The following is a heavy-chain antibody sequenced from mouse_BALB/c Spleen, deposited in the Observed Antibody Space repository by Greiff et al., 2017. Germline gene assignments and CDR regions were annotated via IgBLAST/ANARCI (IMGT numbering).Heavy chain of an antibody. CDR2: IYPGNVNT. CDR1: GYTFTSYY. V-gene: IGHV1S56*01. D-gene: IGHD2-10*02. Sequence: QVQLQQSGPELVKPGASVRISCKASGYTFTSYYIHWVKQRPGQGLEWIGWIYPGNVNTKYNEKFKGKATLTADKSSSTAYMQLSSLTSEDSAVYFCARSGYGNFYFDYWGQGTTLTVSS. CDR3: ARSGYGNFYFDY. J-gene: IGHJ2*01.